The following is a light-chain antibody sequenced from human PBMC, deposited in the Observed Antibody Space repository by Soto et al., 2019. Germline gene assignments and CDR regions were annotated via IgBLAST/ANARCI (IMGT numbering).Light chain of an antibody. Sequence: DIVMTQSPDSLAVSLGGGATINCNPTQRVFHTSTSKNYVAWYQQKPGQPPKLLIYWASTRESGVPDRFSGSGSGTHFTLTISSLQAADVAVYYCQQYYSIPYTFGQGTKLEI. CDR3: QQYYSIPYT. J-gene: IGKJ2*01. V-gene: IGKV4-1*01. CDR1: QRVFHTSTSKNY. CDR2: WAS.